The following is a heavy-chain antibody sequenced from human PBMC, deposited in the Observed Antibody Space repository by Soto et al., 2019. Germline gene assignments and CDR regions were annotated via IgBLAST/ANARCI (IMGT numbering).Heavy chain of an antibody. CDR1: GYTFTSYA. Sequence: GASVKVSCKASGYTFTSYAMHWVRQAPGQRLEWMGWINAGNGNTKYSQKFQGRVTMTRDTSTSTVYMELSSLRSEDTAVYYCASGYYYYGMDVWGQGTTVTVSS. J-gene: IGHJ6*02. CDR3: ASGYYYYGMDV. CDR2: INAGNGNT. V-gene: IGHV1-3*01.